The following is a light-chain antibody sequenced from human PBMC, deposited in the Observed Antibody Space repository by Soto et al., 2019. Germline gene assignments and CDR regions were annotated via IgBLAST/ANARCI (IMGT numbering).Light chain of an antibody. J-gene: IGKJ1*01. Sequence: VVITQSPATVSVSPWERATLSCRASQSVSSNLAWYRQQPGQAPRLLMYGASNRATGIPDRFSGSGSGTDFTLTITSLEPEDFAVYYCQQYGRSPWTFGQGTKVDI. CDR1: QSVSSN. CDR3: QQYGRSPWT. CDR2: GAS. V-gene: IGKV3-20*01.